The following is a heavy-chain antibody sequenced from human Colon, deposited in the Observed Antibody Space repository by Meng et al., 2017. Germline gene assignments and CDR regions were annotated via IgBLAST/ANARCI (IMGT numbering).Heavy chain of an antibody. J-gene: IGHJ6*02. CDR1: GGTFSSYA. V-gene: IGHV1-69*06. CDR2: IIPIFGTA. Sequence: SVKVSCKASGGTFSSYAISWVRQAPGQGLEWMGGIIPIFGTANYAQKFQGRVTITADKSTSTAYMELSSLRSEDTAVYYCARSNGVVIIFSHYYYGMDVWGQGTTVTVSS. D-gene: IGHD3-3*01. CDR3: ARSNGVVIIFSHYYYGMDV.